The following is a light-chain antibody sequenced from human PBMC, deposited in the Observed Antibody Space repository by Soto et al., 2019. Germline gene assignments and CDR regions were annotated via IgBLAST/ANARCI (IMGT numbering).Light chain of an antibody. J-gene: IGLJ3*02. CDR2: SNN. CDR3: AAWDDSLIGPV. V-gene: IGLV1-44*01. CDR1: SSNIGTNT. Sequence: QSVLTQPAAASGTPGQKVTISCSGSSSNIGTNTVNWYQQVPGTAPKLVMFSNNQRPSGVPDRFSGSKSATSASLAISGLQSEDEADYYCAAWDDSLIGPVFGGGTKLTVL.